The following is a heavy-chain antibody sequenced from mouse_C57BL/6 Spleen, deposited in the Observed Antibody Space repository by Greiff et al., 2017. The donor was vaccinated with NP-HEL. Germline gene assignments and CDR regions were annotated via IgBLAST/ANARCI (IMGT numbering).Heavy chain of an antibody. CDR1: GYTFTSYW. CDR3: ARPATVVATRAWFAY. CDR2: INPSNGGT. Sequence: VQLQQPGTELVKPGASVKLSCKASGYTFTSYWMHWVKQRPGQGLEWIGNINPSNGGTNYNEKFKSKATLTVDKSSSTAYMQLSSLTSEDSAVYYCARPATVVATRAWFAYWGQGTLVTVSA. J-gene: IGHJ3*01. V-gene: IGHV1-53*01. D-gene: IGHD1-1*01.